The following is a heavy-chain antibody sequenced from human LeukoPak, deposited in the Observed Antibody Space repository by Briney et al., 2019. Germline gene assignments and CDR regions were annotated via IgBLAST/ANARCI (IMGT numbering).Heavy chain of an antibody. CDR2: ISSSGSTI. CDR1: GFTFSDYY. J-gene: IGHJ4*02. Sequence: GGSLRLSCAASGFTFSDYYMSWIRQAPGKGLEWVSYISSSGSTIYYADSVKGRFTISRDNAKNSLYLQMNSLRAEDTAVYYCARVYYDILTGYSAFDYWGQGTLVTVSS. D-gene: IGHD3-9*01. V-gene: IGHV3-11*04. CDR3: ARVYYDILTGYSAFDY.